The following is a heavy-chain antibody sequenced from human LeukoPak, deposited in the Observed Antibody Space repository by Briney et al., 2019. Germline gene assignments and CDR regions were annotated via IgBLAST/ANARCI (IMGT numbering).Heavy chain of an antibody. CDR2: IYSGGNT. V-gene: IGHV3-66*01. D-gene: IGHD6-19*01. J-gene: IGHJ4*02. CDR3: ATRAVAAPY. Sequence: GGSLRLSCAASGFTVGNNHMNWVRQAPGRGLEWVSLIYSGGNTQYADSVKGRFIIFRDSSKNTLYLQMNSLRVEDTAVYYCATRAVAAPYWGQGILVTVSS. CDR1: GFTVGNNH.